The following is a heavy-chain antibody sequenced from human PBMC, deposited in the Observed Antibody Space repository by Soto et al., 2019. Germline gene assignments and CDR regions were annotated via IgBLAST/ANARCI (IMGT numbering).Heavy chain of an antibody. Sequence: ASVKVSCKASGGTFSSYTISWVRQAPGQGLEWMGRIIPILGIANYAQKFQGRVTITADKSTSTAYMELSSLRSEDTAVYYCARDQVGTAMPEDTHYYYYYMDVWGKGTTVTVSS. CDR2: IIPILGIA. CDR3: ARDQVGTAMPEDTHYYYYYMDV. D-gene: IGHD5-18*01. V-gene: IGHV1-69*04. J-gene: IGHJ6*03. CDR1: GGTFSSYT.